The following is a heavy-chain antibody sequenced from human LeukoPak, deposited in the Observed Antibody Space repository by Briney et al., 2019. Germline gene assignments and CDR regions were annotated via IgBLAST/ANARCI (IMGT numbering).Heavy chain of an antibody. Sequence: ASVKVSCKASGGTFSSYAISWVRQAPGQGLEWMGRIIPILGIANYAQKFQGRVTITADKSTSTAYMELSSLRSDDTAMYYCAGLGSTSRWGAFNIWGQGTMVPVSS. D-gene: IGHD2-2*01. V-gene: IGHV1-69*04. CDR3: AGLGSTSRWGAFNI. CDR1: GGTFSSYA. J-gene: IGHJ3*02. CDR2: IIPILGIA.